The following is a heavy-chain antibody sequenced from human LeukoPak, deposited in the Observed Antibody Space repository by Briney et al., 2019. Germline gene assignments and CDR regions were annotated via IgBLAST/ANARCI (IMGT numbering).Heavy chain of an antibody. Sequence: GGSLQISCQGTGYSFTSYWIGWVRQVPGKGLEWMGIIYPGDSDTRYSPSFQGQVTISADKSISTAYLQWSSLKASDTAMYYCASCSTSCYMWGQGTLVTVSS. D-gene: IGHD2-2*02. CDR2: IYPGDSDT. CDR3: ASCSTSCYM. CDR1: GYSFTSYW. V-gene: IGHV5-51*01. J-gene: IGHJ4*02.